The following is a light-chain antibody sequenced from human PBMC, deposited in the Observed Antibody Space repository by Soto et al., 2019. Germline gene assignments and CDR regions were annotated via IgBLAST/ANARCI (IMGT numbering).Light chain of an antibody. CDR1: SSDVGGYNY. V-gene: IGLV2-14*01. CDR2: EVS. Sequence: QPASVSGSPGQSITISCTGTSSDVGGYNYVSWYQQHPGKAPKLMIYEVSNRPSGVSNRFSGSKSGNTASLTISGLQAEDEADYYCSSYTSSSTPYWVFGGGTKVTVL. J-gene: IGLJ3*02. CDR3: SSYTSSSTPYWV.